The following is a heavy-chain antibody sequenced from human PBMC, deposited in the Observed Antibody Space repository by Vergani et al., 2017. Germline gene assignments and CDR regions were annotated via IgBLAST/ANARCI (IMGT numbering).Heavy chain of an antibody. J-gene: IGHJ6*02. D-gene: IGHD4-17*01. CDR2: INPNSGGT. V-gene: IGHV1-2*02. CDR1: GYTFTGYY. CDR3: ARGAYYGDYAYYYGMDV. Sequence: QVQLVQSGAEVKKPGASVTVSCKASGYTFTGYYMHWVRQAPGQGLEWMGWINPNSGGTNYAQKFQGRVTMTRDTSSSTAYMELSRLRSDDTAVYYCARGAYYGDYAYYYGMDVWGQGTTVTVSS.